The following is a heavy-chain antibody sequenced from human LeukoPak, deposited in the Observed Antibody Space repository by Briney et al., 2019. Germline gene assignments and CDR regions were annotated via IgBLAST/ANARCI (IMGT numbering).Heavy chain of an antibody. CDR3: AKGDRAGGRPHLFNWFDP. D-gene: IGHD1-26*01. CDR2: ISGSGSST. J-gene: IGHJ5*02. V-gene: IGHV3-23*02. Sequence: GGSLRLSCAASGFTFSSYSMSWVRQAPGEGLEWVSSISGSGSSTYYRGSVKGRLTTSKDKSKKTIYLQMNRLRAEKTSVYYCAKGDRAGGRPHLFNWFDPWGQGTLVTVSS. CDR1: GFTFSSYS.